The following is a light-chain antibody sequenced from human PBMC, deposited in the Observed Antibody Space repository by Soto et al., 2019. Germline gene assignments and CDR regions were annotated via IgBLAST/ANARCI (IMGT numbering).Light chain of an antibody. CDR3: RQYNNWPPGT. CDR2: GAS. Sequence: EIVMTQSPATLSVSPVERATLSCRASQSVSSNLACYQQKPGQDPRLLIYGASTRAAGIPARFSGSGSGTEFTLPISSLQSEDFAVYYCRQYNNWPPGTFGQGTKLEIK. J-gene: IGKJ2*01. CDR1: QSVSSN. V-gene: IGKV3-15*01.